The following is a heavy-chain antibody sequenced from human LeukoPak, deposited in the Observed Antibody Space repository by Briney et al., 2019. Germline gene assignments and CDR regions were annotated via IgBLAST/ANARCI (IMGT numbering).Heavy chain of an antibody. CDR1: GFTFSSYA. CDR3: ARGGRGSYGY. D-gene: IGHD1-26*01. V-gene: IGHV3-64*01. Sequence: GGSLRHSCAASGFTFSSYAMHWVRQAPGKGLEYVSAISSNGGSTYYANSVKGRFTISRDNSKNTLYLQMGSLRAEDMAVYYCARGGRGSYGYWGQGTLVTVSS. CDR2: ISSNGGST. J-gene: IGHJ4*02.